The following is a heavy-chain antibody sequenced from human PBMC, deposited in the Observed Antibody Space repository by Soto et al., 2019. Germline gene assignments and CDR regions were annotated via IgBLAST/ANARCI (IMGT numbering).Heavy chain of an antibody. CDR3: ARGRRGCSGGSCYHGSRAFDI. D-gene: IGHD2-15*01. J-gene: IGHJ3*02. Sequence: GSLRLSCAASGFTFSSYWMSWVRQAPGKGLEWVANIKQDGSEKYYVDSVKGRFTISRDNAKNSLYLQMNSLRAEDTAVYYRARGRRGCSGGSCYHGSRAFDIWGQGTMVTVSS. CDR2: IKQDGSEK. CDR1: GFTFSSYW. V-gene: IGHV3-7*03.